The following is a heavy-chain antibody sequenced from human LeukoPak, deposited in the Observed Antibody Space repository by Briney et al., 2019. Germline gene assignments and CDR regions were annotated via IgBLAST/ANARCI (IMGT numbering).Heavy chain of an antibody. Sequence: PGESLKISCKGSGYSFTSYWIGWVRQMPGKGLEWMGIIYPGDSDTRYSPSFQGQVTISADKSISTAYLQWSSLKASDTAMYYCARLNSGNPSSYYYYGMDVWGQGTTVTVSS. V-gene: IGHV5-51*01. CDR3: ARLNSGNPSSYYYYGMDV. CDR2: IYPGDSDT. CDR1: GYSFTSYW. D-gene: IGHD1-26*01. J-gene: IGHJ6*02.